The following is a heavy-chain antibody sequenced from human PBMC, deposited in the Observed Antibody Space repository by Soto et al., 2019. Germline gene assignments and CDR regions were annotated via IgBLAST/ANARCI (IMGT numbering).Heavy chain of an antibody. CDR1: GAAMSSYY. J-gene: IGHJ3*01. CDR3: ATDSTGYYSDAFDV. Sequence: QLQESGPGLVKPSETLSLTCTVSGAAMSSYYWSWVRQSPGKGLEWIGYIYNTGTTDYNPALTSRVTTSVERSKFQFSLKLTSVTAADTAVYYCATDSTGYYSDAFDVWGQGARVIVSS. CDR2: IYNTGTT. V-gene: IGHV4-59*03. D-gene: IGHD3-22*01.